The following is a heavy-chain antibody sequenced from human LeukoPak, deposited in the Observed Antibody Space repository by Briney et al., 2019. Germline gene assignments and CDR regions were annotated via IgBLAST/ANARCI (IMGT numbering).Heavy chain of an antibody. CDR3: AGGYSRPRDAFDI. V-gene: IGHV3-21*01. D-gene: IGHD2-15*01. CDR2: ISDSHSYM. J-gene: IGHJ3*02. Sequence: GGSLRLSCAASGFTFSTYSMNWVRQAPGKGLEWVSSISDSHSYMYYADSVKGRFTISRDNANNSLFLQMNNLRAGDTAVYYCAGGYSRPRDAFDIWGQGTMVTVSS. CDR1: GFTFSTYS.